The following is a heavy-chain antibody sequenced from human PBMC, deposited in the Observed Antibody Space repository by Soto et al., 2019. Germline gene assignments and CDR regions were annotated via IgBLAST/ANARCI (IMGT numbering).Heavy chain of an antibody. Sequence: QVQVQESGPGLVKPSQTLSLTCTVSGGSISSGDYYWSWIRQPPGKGLEWIGYIYYSGSTYYNPSLKSRVTKSVDTSKNQFSLKLSSVTAADPAVSYCARASGYCSGGSCYLDAFDIWGQGTMVTVSS. V-gene: IGHV4-30-4*01. CDR3: ARASGYCSGGSCYLDAFDI. CDR1: GGSISSGDYY. J-gene: IGHJ3*02. CDR2: IYYSGST. D-gene: IGHD2-15*01.